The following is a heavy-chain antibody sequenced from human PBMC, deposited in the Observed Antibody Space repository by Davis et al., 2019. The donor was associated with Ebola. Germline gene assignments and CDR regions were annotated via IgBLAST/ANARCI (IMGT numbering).Heavy chain of an antibody. D-gene: IGHD5-24*01. V-gene: IGHV1-69*10. CDR1: GGTFSSYA. CDR2: IIPILGIA. CDR3: ARAQGMATIVGDAFDI. J-gene: IGHJ3*02. Sequence: SVKVSCKASGGTFSSYAISWVRQAPGQGLEWMGGIIPILGIANYAQKFQGRVTITADESTSTAYMELSSLRSEDTAVYYCARAQGMATIVGDAFDIWGQGTMVTVSS.